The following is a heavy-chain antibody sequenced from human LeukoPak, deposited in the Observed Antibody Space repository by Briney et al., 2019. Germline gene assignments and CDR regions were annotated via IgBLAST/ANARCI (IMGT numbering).Heavy chain of an antibody. CDR3: ARGTGTTGYFDY. D-gene: IGHD1-1*01. CDR2: IYPGDSTT. V-gene: IGHV5-51*03. J-gene: IGHJ4*02. Sequence: PGESLKISCKGSGYRFPSYWIGWVRQMPGKGLEWLGIIYPGDSTTRYSPSFQGQVTISADKSINTAYLQWSSLKASDTAMYYCARGTGTTGYFDYWGQGTLVTVSS. CDR1: GYRFPSYW.